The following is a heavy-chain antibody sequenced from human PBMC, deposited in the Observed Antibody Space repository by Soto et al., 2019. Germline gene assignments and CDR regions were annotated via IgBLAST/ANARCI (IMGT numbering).Heavy chain of an antibody. D-gene: IGHD4-17*01. CDR1: GFTFSSYA. Sequence: PGGSLRLSCAASGFTFSSYAMSWVRQAPGKGLEWVSGISGSGHSTYYADSVKGRFTISRDNSKNTLYLQMNSLRAEDTAVYFCTTVSGDIHYYYYYGMDVWGQGTMVTVSS. CDR2: ISGSGHST. J-gene: IGHJ6*02. V-gene: IGHV3-23*01. CDR3: TTVSGDIHYYYYYGMDV.